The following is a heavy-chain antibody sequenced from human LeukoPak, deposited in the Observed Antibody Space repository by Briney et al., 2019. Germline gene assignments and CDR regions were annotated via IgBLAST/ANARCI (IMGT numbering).Heavy chain of an antibody. CDR2: ISSGGDYK. CDR1: GFTFNTFN. J-gene: IGHJ4*02. D-gene: IGHD3-9*01. Sequence: GGSLRLSCASSGFTFNTFNMNWFRQAPGKGLEWVSSISSGGDYKYYADSVKGRFTTSRDNAKNSLSLQLNTLRVEDTAIYYCARGHYDVLASSYKWTPDYWGQGTLVAVSS. V-gene: IGHV3-21*01. CDR3: ARGHYDVLASSYKWTPDY.